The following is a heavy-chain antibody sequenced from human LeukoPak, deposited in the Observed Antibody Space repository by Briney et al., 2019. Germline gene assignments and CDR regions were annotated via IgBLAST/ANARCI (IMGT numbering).Heavy chain of an antibody. CDR2: ISWDGGST. CDR1: GFTFDDYA. D-gene: IGHD6-13*01. V-gene: IGHV3-43D*03. CDR3: ARGHSSSWMSEIDY. J-gene: IGHJ4*02. Sequence: GGSLRLSCAASGFTFDDYAMHWVRQAPGKGLEWVSLISWDGGSTYYADSVKGRFTISRDNSKNSLYLQMNSLRAEDTALYYCARGHSSSWMSEIDYWGQGTLVTVSS.